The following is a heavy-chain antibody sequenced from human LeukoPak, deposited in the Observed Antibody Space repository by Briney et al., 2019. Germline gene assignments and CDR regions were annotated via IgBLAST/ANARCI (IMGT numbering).Heavy chain of an antibody. V-gene: IGHV4-39*01. CDR1: GGSITNTVCY. CDR2: IYYSGGT. D-gene: IGHD6-13*01. CDR3: GRHSGSSSWYSAYYYYGMDV. Sequence: SETLSLTCNVSGGSITNTVCYWGWIRQPPGKGLEWIGSIYYSGGTYYNPSLKSRVTISIDTSKNQFSLKLRSVTAANTAVYFCGRHSGSSSWYSAYYYYGMDVWGQGTTVTVSS. J-gene: IGHJ6*02.